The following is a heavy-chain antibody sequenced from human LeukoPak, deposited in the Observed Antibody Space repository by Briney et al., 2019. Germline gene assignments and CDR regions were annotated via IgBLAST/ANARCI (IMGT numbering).Heavy chain of an antibody. D-gene: IGHD3-16*01. CDR2: IKPDGSEG. J-gene: IGHJ4*02. V-gene: IGHV3-7*05. CDR1: GFTFSSYW. Sequence: PGRSLRLSCAASGFTFSSYWMTWVRQAPGKGLEWVATIKPDGSEGYYVDSVKGRFTISRDTAKNSLYLQMNSLRAEDTAVYYCARGSAWGGNYWGQGTLVTVSS. CDR3: ARGSAWGGNY.